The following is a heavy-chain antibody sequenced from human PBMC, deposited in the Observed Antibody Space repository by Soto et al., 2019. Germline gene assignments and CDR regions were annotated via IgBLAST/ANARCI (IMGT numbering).Heavy chain of an antibody. Sequence: PGESLKISCKGSGYSFTSYWIGWVRQMPGQGLEWMGIIYPGDSDTRYSPSFQGQVTISADKSISTAYLQWSSLKASDTAMYYCARRSSSWYGYCYYYGMDVWGQGTTVTVSS. CDR2: IYPGDSDT. CDR1: GYSFTSYW. CDR3: ARRSSSWYGYCYYYGMDV. V-gene: IGHV5-51*01. J-gene: IGHJ6*02. D-gene: IGHD6-13*01.